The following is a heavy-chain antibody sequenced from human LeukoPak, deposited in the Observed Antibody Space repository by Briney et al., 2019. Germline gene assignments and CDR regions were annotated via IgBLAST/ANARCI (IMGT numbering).Heavy chain of an antibody. J-gene: IGHJ4*02. CDR3: ARTSAFDFGVVIIFGGYYFDY. Sequence: SETLSLTCAVSGYSISSGYYWGWIRQPPGKGLEWIGSIYHSGSTYYNPSLKSRVTISVDTSKNQFSLKLSSVTAADTAVYYCARTSAFDFGVVIIFGGYYFDYWGQETLVTVSS. V-gene: IGHV4-38-2*01. CDR2: IYHSGST. CDR1: GYSISSGYY. D-gene: IGHD3-3*01.